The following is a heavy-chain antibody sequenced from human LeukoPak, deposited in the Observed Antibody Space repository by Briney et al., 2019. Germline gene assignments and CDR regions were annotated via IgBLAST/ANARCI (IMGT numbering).Heavy chain of an antibody. CDR1: GYTFTGYY. CDR2: INPNSGGT. V-gene: IGHV1-2*02. CDR3: AKEGGYCSSGTCYPWWFDP. Sequence: GSVKVCSKATGYTFTGYYVHWVRQAPGQGIEWMGWINPNSGGTNYAQKFQGGVTLHRDTSISTAYMELSRLRSDDTAVYYCAKEGGYCSSGTCYPWWFDPWGQGNLVSVSS. D-gene: IGHD2-15*01. J-gene: IGHJ5*02.